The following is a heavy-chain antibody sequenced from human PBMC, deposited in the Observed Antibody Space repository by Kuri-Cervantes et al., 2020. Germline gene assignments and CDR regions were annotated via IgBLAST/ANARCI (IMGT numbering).Heavy chain of an antibody. Sequence: GESLKISCAASEFIFSNYGLTWVRQAPGKGLEWVSGITASGGRTFYADSVKGRFTISRDNAKNSLYLQMNSLRAEDTALYYCAKEGGTTYYDILTGYYSDWGQGTLVTVSS. J-gene: IGHJ4*02. CDR1: EFIFSNYG. CDR3: AKEGGTTYYDILTGYYSD. D-gene: IGHD3-9*01. CDR2: ITASGGRT. V-gene: IGHV3-23*01.